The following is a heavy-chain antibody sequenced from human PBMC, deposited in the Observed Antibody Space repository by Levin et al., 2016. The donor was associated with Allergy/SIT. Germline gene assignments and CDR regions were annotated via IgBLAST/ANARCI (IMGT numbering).Heavy chain of an antibody. J-gene: IGHJ4*02. CDR3: ARGYNPSSGWYYFDY. V-gene: IGHV4-34*01. Sequence: SETLSLTCAVYGGSFSGYYWSWIRQPPGKGLEWIGEINHSGSTNYNPSLKSRVTISVDTSKNQFSLKLSSVTAADTAVYYCARGYNPSSGWYYFDYWGQGTLVTVSS. D-gene: IGHD6-19*01. CDR1: GGSFSGYY. CDR2: INHSGST.